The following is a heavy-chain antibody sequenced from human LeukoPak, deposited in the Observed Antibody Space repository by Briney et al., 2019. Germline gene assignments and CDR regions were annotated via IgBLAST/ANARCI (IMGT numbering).Heavy chain of an antibody. CDR1: GYTFTSYD. V-gene: IGHV1-8*03. D-gene: IGHD6-19*01. Sequence: ASVKVSCKASGYTFTSYDINWVRQATGQGLEWMGWMNPNRGNTGYAQKFQGRVTITRNTSISTAYMELSSLRSEDTAVYYCARGLGSGWHYYYMDVWGKGTTVTVSS. CDR2: MNPNRGNT. J-gene: IGHJ6*03. CDR3: ARGLGSGWHYYYMDV.